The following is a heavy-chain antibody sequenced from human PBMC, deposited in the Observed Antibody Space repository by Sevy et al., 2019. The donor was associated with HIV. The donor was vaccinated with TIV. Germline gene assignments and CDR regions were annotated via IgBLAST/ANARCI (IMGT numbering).Heavy chain of an antibody. Sequence: GESLKISCTGSGYSFASYWIGWVRQMPGKGLEWMGIIYPGDSVTRYSPSFQGQVTISADKSISTAYLQWSSLKASDTAMYYCARQGSYYYDSSGSLDAFDIWGQGTMVTVSS. CDR1: GYSFASYW. CDR3: ARQGSYYYDSSGSLDAFDI. D-gene: IGHD3-22*01. J-gene: IGHJ3*02. V-gene: IGHV5-51*01. CDR2: IYPGDSVT.